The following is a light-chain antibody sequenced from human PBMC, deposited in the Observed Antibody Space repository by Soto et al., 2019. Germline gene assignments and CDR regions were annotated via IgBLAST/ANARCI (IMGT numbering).Light chain of an antibody. V-gene: IGKV3-11*01. Sequence: EIVLTQSPATLSLSPGERATLSCRASQSVRSYLAWYQQKLGQAPRLLIYDASKRATGIPARFSGSGSGTDFTLTISRLDPEDFAVYYCQQRSDWPWTFGQGTKVEIK. J-gene: IGKJ1*01. CDR1: QSVRSY. CDR3: QQRSDWPWT. CDR2: DAS.